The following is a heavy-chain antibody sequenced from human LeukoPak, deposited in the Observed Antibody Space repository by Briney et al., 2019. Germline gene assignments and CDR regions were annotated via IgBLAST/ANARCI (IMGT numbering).Heavy chain of an antibody. D-gene: IGHD6-25*01. CDR3: ARAETLAAIYFDF. J-gene: IGHJ4*02. Sequence: PSETLSLTCNVSGGSISNYYWSWIRQPPGKGLEWIGYIFYSGITTYNPSLKSRVTISLDSSKNQFFLRLTSVTAADTAMYYCARAETLAAIYFDFWGQGTLVTVSA. CDR1: GGSISNYY. V-gene: IGHV4-59*01. CDR2: IFYSGIT.